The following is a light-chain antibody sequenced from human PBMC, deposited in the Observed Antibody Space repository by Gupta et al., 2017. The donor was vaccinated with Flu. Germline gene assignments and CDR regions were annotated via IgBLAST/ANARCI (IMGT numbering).Light chain of an antibody. CDR1: QSVSSN. V-gene: IGKV3-15*01. J-gene: IGKJ1*01. CDR2: GAS. CDR3: QQYNNWPPWT. Sequence: EIVXTXXPATLSVSXXERATLSCRANQSVSSNLAWYQQKPGQAPRLLIYGASARATGIPARFSGSGSGTEFTLTISSLQSEDFAVYYCQQYNNWPPWTFGQGTKVEIK.